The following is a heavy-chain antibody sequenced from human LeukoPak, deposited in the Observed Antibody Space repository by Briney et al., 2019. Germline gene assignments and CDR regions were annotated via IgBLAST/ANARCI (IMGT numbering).Heavy chain of an antibody. J-gene: IGHJ4*02. Sequence: PGGSLRLSCAASGFTFSTHGMHWVRQAPGKGLEWVAFIRYDGINKYYADSVKGRFTISRDSFKNTLYLQMNSLRAEDTAVYYCARESGSVTSEVDFDYWGQGTLVTVSS. V-gene: IGHV3-30*02. CDR3: ARESGSVTSEVDFDY. CDR2: IRYDGINK. CDR1: GFTFSTHG. D-gene: IGHD4-17*01.